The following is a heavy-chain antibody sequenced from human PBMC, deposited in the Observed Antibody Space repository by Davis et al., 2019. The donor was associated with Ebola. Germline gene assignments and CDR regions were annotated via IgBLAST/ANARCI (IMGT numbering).Heavy chain of an antibody. CDR3: ARDGPLFALGDDYYGMDV. J-gene: IGHJ6*02. CDR2: ISYDRSNK. CDR1: GFTFSRYP. V-gene: IGHV3-30-3*01. D-gene: IGHD3-16*01. Sequence: PGGSLRLSCAPSGFTFSRYPMHWVRQAPGKRLEWVALISYDRSNKYYADSVKGRFTISRDNSKNTLYLQMNSLRAEDTAVYYCARDGPLFALGDDYYGMDVWGQGTTVTVSS.